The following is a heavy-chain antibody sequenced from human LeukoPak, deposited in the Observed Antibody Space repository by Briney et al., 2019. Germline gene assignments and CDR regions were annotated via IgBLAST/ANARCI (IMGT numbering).Heavy chain of an antibody. CDR3: ARRLRGSGSSYYFDY. D-gene: IGHD3-10*01. V-gene: IGHV5-51*01. CDR1: GYSFASYW. Sequence: GESLNISCKGSGYSFASYWIGWVRQMPGKGLEWMGIIYPGDSDTRYSPSFQGQVTISADKSISTAYLQWSSLKASDTAMYYCARRLRGSGSSYYFDYWGQGTLVTVSS. J-gene: IGHJ4*02. CDR2: IYPGDSDT.